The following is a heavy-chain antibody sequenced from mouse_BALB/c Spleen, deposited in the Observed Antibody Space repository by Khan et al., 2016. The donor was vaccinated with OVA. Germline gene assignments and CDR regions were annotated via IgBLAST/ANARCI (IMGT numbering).Heavy chain of an antibody. J-gene: IGHJ4*01. CDR2: ISYSGST. CDR3: ARDGSRYNYAMDY. V-gene: IGHV3-2*02. Sequence: QLKQSGPGLVKPSQSLSLTCTVTGYSITSDYAWNWIRQFPGNTLEWMGYISYSGSTNYNPSLKSRISITRDTSKNQFILQLNSVTTEDTATYYCARDGSRYNYAMDYWGQGTSVTVSS. D-gene: IGHD2-3*01. CDR1: GYSITSDYA.